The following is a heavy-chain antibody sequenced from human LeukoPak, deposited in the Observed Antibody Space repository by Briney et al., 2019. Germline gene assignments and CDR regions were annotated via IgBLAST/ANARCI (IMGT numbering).Heavy chain of an antibody. CDR2: ISTSGST. J-gene: IGHJ4*02. V-gene: IGHV4-61*02. CDR1: GASITSGYYY. Sequence: PSETLSLTCTVSGASITSGYYYWSWIRQPAGKGLEWIGRISTSGSTNYNPSLRSRVTISVDTSKNQFSLKLSSVTAADTAVYYCARDPPGKDYDSSGYDFWGQGTLVTVSS. CDR3: ARDPPGKDYDSSGYDF. D-gene: IGHD3-22*01.